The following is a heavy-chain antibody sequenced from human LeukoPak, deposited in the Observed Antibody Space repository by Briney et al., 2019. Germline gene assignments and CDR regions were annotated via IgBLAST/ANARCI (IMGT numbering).Heavy chain of an antibody. D-gene: IGHD1-26*01. V-gene: IGHV3-20*01. CDR3: ARVNSGSYYAPFDY. CDR2: INWNGGST. J-gene: IGHJ4*02. CDR1: GFTFDDYG. Sequence: GPGGSLRLSCAASGFTFDDYGMSWVRQAPGKGLEWVSGINWNGGSTGYADSVKGRFTISRDNAKNSLYLQMNSLRAEDTALYHCARVNSGSYYAPFDYWGQGTLVTVSS.